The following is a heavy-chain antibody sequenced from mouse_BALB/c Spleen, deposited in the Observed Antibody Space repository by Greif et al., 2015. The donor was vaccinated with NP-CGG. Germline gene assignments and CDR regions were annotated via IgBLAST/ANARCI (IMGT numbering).Heavy chain of an antibody. CDR1: GFNIKDTY. D-gene: IGHD2-3*01. CDR3: ARGGGWLLPFAY. V-gene: IGHV14-3*02. J-gene: IGHJ3*01. Sequence: VQLQQSGAELVKPGASVKLSCTASGFNIKDTYMHWVKQRPEQGLEWIGRIDPANGNTKYDPKFQGKATITADTSSNTAYLQLSSLTAEDTAVCYCARGGGWLLPFAYWGQGTLFTVSA. CDR2: IDPANGNT.